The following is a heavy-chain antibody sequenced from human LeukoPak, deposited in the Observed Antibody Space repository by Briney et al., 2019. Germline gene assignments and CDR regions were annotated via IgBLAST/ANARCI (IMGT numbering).Heavy chain of an antibody. CDR2: INPNSGGT. J-gene: IGHJ4*02. CDR1: GYSFTDYH. CDR3: ARPLSVIHGARCCERDY. Sequence: ASVKVSCKASGYSFTDYHVHWVRQAPGQGLEWMGWINPNSGGTNYAQKFQGRVTMTRDTSISTAYMELSRLTSDDTAVYYCARPLSVIHGARCCERDYWGQGTLVTVSS. D-gene: IGHD4/OR15-4a*01. V-gene: IGHV1-2*02.